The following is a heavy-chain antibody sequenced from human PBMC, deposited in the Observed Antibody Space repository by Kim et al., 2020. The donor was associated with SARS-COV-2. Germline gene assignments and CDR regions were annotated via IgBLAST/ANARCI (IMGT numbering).Heavy chain of an antibody. V-gene: IGHV4-39*01. CDR3: ARTYVAGTYADY. Sequence: SETLSLTCTVSGGSISSSSYYWGWIRQPPGKGLEWIGSIYYSGSTYYNPSLKSRVTISVDTSKNQFSLKLSSVTAADTAVYYCARTYVAGTYADYWGQGTLVTVSS. D-gene: IGHD6-19*01. CDR2: IYYSGST. CDR1: GGSISSSSYY. J-gene: IGHJ4*02.